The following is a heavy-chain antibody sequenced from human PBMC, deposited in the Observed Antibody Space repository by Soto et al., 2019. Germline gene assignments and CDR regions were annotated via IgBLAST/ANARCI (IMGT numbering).Heavy chain of an antibody. J-gene: IGHJ5*02. CDR3: ARYVSSRYNNWIDP. Sequence: QVQLVESGGGVVQPGRSLRLSCAASGFTFCSYGMHWVRQAPGKGLEWVAVIWYDGGEKYYADSVKGRFTISRDNSKNTLYLQMNSLSAEATAVYYCARYVSSRYNNWIDPWGQGTLVTVSS. V-gene: IGHV3-33*01. CDR2: IWYDGGEK. CDR1: GFTFCSYG. D-gene: IGHD6-13*01.